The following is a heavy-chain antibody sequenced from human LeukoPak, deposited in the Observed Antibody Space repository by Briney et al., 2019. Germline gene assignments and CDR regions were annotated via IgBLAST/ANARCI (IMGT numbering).Heavy chain of an antibody. J-gene: IGHJ4*03. CDR2: ISSSSYI. V-gene: IGHV3-21*03. Sequence: RPGGSLRLSCAASGFTFSSYSMNWVRQAPGKGLEWVSSISSSSYIYYADSVKGRFTISRDNAENSLYLQMNSLRAEDTAVYYCARARSSGWYRDYWGRGTTVTVSS. CDR1: GFTFSSYS. CDR3: ARARSSGWYRDY. D-gene: IGHD6-19*01.